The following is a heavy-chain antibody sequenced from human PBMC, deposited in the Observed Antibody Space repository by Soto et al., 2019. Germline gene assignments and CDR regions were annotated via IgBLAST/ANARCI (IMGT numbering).Heavy chain of an antibody. CDR2: INPNNGAT. Sequence: QVQLVQSGAAVKKPGASVKVSCKAPRYIFTAYFMHWVRQAPGQGLEWLGWINPNNGATHYGMSFQGRVTMTRDTSISTAYMELSSLRSDDTAVYYCASHDPGARFDPWGQGTLVIVSS. D-gene: IGHD1-1*01. V-gene: IGHV1-2*02. CDR1: RYIFTAYF. CDR3: ASHDPGARFDP. J-gene: IGHJ5*02.